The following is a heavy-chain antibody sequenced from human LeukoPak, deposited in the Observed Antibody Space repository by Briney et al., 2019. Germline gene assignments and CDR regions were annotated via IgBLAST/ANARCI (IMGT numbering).Heavy chain of an antibody. CDR2: LQSVGNT. D-gene: IGHD1-14*01. CDR1: GFSVRSKY. Sequence: GGSLRLSCAASGFSVRSKYMSWVRQAPGKGLEWVSVLQSVGNTFYADSVKGRFSISRDNTRNSLYLQMDSLRVGDTAVYYCARTQSNRETAGYYRYNYMDVWGKGTTVTVSS. V-gene: IGHV3-53*01. CDR3: ARTQSNRETAGYYRYNYMDV. J-gene: IGHJ6*03.